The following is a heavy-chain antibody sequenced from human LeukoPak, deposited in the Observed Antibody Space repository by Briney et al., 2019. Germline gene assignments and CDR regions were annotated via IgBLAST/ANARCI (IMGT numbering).Heavy chain of an antibody. V-gene: IGHV3-15*01. CDR1: GFTFSNAW. J-gene: IGHJ3*02. CDR3: TTDPVTVGYCSSTSCYADI. Sequence: GGSLRLSCAASGFTFSNAWMSWVRQAPGKGLEWVGRIKSKTDGGTTDYAAPVKGRFTISRDDSKNMLYLQMNSLKTEDTAVYYCTTDPVTVGYCSSTSCYADIWGQGTMVTVSS. D-gene: IGHD2-2*01. CDR2: IKSKTDGGTT.